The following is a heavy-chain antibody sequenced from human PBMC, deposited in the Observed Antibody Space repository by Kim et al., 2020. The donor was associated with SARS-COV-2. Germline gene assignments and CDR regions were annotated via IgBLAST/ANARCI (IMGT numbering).Heavy chain of an antibody. V-gene: IGHV3-64*01. CDR1: GFTLTNYA. CDR2: ISSNGYST. CDR3: AREARNSGNYDYLDY. D-gene: IGHD1-26*01. J-gene: IGHJ4*02. Sequence: GGSLRLSCTASGFTLTNYAMHWVRQAPGKGLEYVSAISSNGYSTYYANFVEGRFTISRDTSKNTLYLQLGSLRAEDKAMYYCAREARNSGNYDYLDYWGQGILV.